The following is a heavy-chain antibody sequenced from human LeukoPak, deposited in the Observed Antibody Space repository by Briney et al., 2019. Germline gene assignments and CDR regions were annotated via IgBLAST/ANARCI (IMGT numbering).Heavy chain of an antibody. D-gene: IGHD1-7*01. Sequence: ASVNVSCKASGYTFTSYGISWVRQAPGQGLEWMGWISAYNGNTNYAQKLQGRVTMTTDTSTSTAYMELRSLRSDDTAVYYCARMGTTVQDRYYYYMDVWGKGTTVTVSS. J-gene: IGHJ6*03. V-gene: IGHV1-18*01. CDR1: GYTFTSYG. CDR2: ISAYNGNT. CDR3: ARMGTTVQDRYYYYMDV.